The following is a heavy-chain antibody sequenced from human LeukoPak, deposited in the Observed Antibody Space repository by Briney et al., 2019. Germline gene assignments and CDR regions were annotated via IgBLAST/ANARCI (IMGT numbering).Heavy chain of an antibody. Sequence: SETLSLTCAVSGGSISSSNWWSWVRQPPGKGLEWIGEIYHSGSTNYNPSLKSRVTISVDTSKNQFSLKLSSVTAADTAVYYCARDRAVAGYYFDYWGQGTLVTVSS. J-gene: IGHJ4*02. D-gene: IGHD6-19*01. CDR2: IYHSGST. V-gene: IGHV4-4*02. CDR1: GGSISSSNW. CDR3: ARDRAVAGYYFDY.